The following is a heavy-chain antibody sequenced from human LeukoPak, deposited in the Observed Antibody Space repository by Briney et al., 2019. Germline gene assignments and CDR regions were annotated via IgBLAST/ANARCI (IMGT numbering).Heavy chain of an antibody. CDR2: IRYDGSNK. V-gene: IGHV3-30*02. Sequence: GGSLRLSCAASGFTFSSYGMHWVRQAPGKGLEWVAFIRYDGSNKYYADSVKGRFTISRDNSKNTLYLQMNSLRAEDTAVYYCARERPPNTMARGVTPFYYYGMDVWGQGTTVTVSS. CDR1: GFTFSSYG. J-gene: IGHJ6*02. CDR3: ARERPPNTMARGVTPFYYYGMDV. D-gene: IGHD3-10*01.